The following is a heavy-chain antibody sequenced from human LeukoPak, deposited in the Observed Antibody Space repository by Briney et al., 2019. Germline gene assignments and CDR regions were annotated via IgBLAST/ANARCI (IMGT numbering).Heavy chain of an antibody. Sequence: GASVKVSCKASGYTFTTYGFTWVRQAPGRGLEWMGWISAKTGNTYYAQKLQGRVTMTTDTSTSTAYMELRSLRFDDTAVYYCARGAYGEASFDYWGQGTLVTVSS. CDR2: ISAKTGNT. CDR1: GYTFTTYG. V-gene: IGHV1-18*01. J-gene: IGHJ4*02. CDR3: ARGAYGEASFDY. D-gene: IGHD4-17*01.